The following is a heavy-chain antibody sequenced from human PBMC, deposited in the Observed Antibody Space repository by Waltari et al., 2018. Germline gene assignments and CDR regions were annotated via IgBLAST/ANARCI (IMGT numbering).Heavy chain of an antibody. CDR1: TFTFSSYE. CDR2: ISSSGSTI. V-gene: IGHV3-48*03. D-gene: IGHD3-9*01. CDR3: AREGVRTGDAFDI. J-gene: IGHJ3*02. Sequence: EVQLVESGGGLVQPGGSLRLSCAASTFTFSSYEMNWVRQAPGVGLEWVSYISSSGSTIYYADYVKGRFTISRDNAKNSLYLQVNSLRAEDTAVYYCAREGVRTGDAFDIWGQGTMVTVSS.